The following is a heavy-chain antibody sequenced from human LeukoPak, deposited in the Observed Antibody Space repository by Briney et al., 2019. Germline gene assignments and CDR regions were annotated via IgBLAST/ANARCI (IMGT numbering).Heavy chain of an antibody. V-gene: IGHV4-4*07. J-gene: IGHJ4*02. Sequence: SETLSLTCSVSGGSVSSYYWSWIRQPAGKGLEWIGRIYPSGTTHYNPPLKSRVTMSVERSKNQFSLKLTSVTAADTAVYYCADDYGDWGQGTLVTVSS. D-gene: IGHD4-17*01. CDR3: ADDYGD. CDR1: GGSVSSYY. CDR2: IYPSGTT.